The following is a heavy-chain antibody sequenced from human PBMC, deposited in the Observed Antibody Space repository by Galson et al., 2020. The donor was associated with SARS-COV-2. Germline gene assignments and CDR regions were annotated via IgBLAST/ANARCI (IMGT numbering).Heavy chain of an antibody. Sequence: SETLSLTCPLSGGSISGTNFYWRWIRQHPGKGLEWVGDISSSGTTDYNPSLKTRITISLDKSKNKFSLALSAVTGADTAVDYCARDYRFTMFLESYYDMDVWGKGATVVVAS. D-gene: IGHD3-3*01. CDR3: ARDYRFTMFLESYYDMDV. CDR1: GGSISGTNFY. J-gene: IGHJ6*03. V-gene: IGHV4-31*03. CDR2: ISSSGTT.